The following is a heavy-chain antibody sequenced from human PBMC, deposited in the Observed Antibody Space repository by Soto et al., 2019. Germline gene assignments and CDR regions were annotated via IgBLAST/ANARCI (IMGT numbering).Heavy chain of an antibody. Sequence: QAQLVQSGAEVRKPGASIKVSCGTSGYTFADYILHWVRLAPGQGLEWMGWINATNGNTRYSKKLQCRLTITRDTSSGTAYMELTSLTPEDSAVYYCARDRLEIASLRYLDAFDIWGQGTMVTVSS. V-gene: IGHV1-3*01. J-gene: IGHJ3*02. CDR3: ARDRLEIASLRYLDAFDI. CDR2: INATNGNT. D-gene: IGHD3-9*01. CDR1: GYTFADYI.